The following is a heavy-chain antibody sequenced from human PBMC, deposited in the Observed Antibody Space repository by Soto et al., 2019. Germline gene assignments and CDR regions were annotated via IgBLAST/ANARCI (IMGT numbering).Heavy chain of an antibody. D-gene: IGHD6-6*01. V-gene: IGHV4-59*11. J-gene: IGHJ4*02. CDR2: MYNSGMT. CDR3: ARGPINDGSSPIDY. Sequence: QVQLQESGPGLVKPSETLSLTCSVSYGSIRSHYWSWIRQPPGKRLEWIGYMYNSGMTNYIPSLWSGFAVSVDTSLEQFTLSLASVTAADTSVYYCARGPINDGSSPIDYWGQGILVTVSS. CDR1: YGSIRSHY.